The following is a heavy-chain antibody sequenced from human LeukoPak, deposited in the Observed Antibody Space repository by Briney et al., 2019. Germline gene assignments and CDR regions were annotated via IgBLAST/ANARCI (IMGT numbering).Heavy chain of an antibody. D-gene: IGHD1-26*01. Sequence: GGSLRLSCAASGFTFSSYAMSWVRQAPGKGLEWVSAISGSGGSTYYADSVKGRFTISRDNSKNTLYLQMNSLRAEDTAVYYCAKEPYPHSLLPGAFDIWGQGTMVSVSS. CDR3: AKEPYPHSLLPGAFDI. V-gene: IGHV3-23*01. J-gene: IGHJ3*02. CDR2: ISGSGGST. CDR1: GFTFSSYA.